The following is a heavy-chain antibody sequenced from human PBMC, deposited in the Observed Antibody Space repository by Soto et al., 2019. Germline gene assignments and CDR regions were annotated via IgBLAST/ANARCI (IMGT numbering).Heavy chain of an antibody. Sequence: EVQLVESGGGLVKPGGSLRLYCAASGFTFSNAWMSWVRQAPGKGLEWVGRIKSKTDGGTTDYAAPAKGKLTISIDDSKNTRYLQMNSLKTEDTAVYYFATDFITGTAPGGYYYDMDVWGKWATVTVSS. V-gene: IGHV3-15*01. CDR1: GFTFSNAW. J-gene: IGHJ6*03. CDR3: ATDFITGTAPGGYYYDMDV. CDR2: IKSKTDGGTT. D-gene: IGHD1-20*01.